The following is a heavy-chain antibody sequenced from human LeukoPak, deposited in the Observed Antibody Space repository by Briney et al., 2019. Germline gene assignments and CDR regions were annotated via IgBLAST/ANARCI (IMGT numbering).Heavy chain of an antibody. J-gene: IGHJ4*02. CDR3: ATGKDRSGYYYSLDY. V-gene: IGHV1-69*13. CDR1: GGTFSTFP. Sequence: SVKVSCKASGGTFSTFPISWVRQALGQGLEWIGGIIPIFGPNYAQKFQGRATISADLATATVYMELSSLTSEDTSVYYCATGKDRSGYYYSLDYWGQGTLVAVSS. CDR2: IIPIFGP. D-gene: IGHD3-22*01.